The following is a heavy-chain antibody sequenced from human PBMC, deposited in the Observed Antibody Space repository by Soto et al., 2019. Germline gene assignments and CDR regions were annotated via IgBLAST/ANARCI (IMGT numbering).Heavy chain of an antibody. Sequence: APVTLALNASWSTIPGGVISCPLQAPRQGLEWMGWISAYNGNTNYAQNLQGRITMTTDTSTSTAYMELRSLRSDDTAVYYCVRQEVVVPRGISEFDPWGQGTLVTVSS. CDR2: ISAYNGNT. V-gene: IGHV1-18*04. CDR3: VRQEVVVPRGISEFDP. CDR1: WSTIPGGV. J-gene: IGHJ5*02. D-gene: IGHD2-2*01.